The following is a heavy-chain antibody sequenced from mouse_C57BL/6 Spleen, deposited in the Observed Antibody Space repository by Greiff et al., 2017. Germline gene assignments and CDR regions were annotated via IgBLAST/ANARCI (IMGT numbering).Heavy chain of an antibody. Sequence: VKLVESGAELAKPGASVKLSCKASGYTFTSYWMHWVKQRPGQGLEWIGYINPSSGYTKYNQKFKDKATLTADKSSSTAYMQLSSLTYEDSAVYYCASLAYSNYEYCDVWGTGTTVTVSS. J-gene: IGHJ1*03. CDR1: GYTFTSYW. CDR2: INPSSGYT. CDR3: ASLAYSNYEYCDV. V-gene: IGHV1-7*01. D-gene: IGHD2-5*01.